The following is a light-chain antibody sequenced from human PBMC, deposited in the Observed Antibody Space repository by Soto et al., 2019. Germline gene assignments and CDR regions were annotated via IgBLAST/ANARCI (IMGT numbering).Light chain of an antibody. J-gene: IGKJ5*01. Sequence: DIQMTQSPSSLSASVGDRVTITCRASQSIHTYVNWYQQKPGKAPKVLIYTTSNLQSGAPSRFSGSGSGTDFTLTISSLQPEDFATYYCQQSSRTPLTIGQGTRLEI. CDR3: QQSSRTPLT. V-gene: IGKV1-39*01. CDR2: TTS. CDR1: QSIHTY.